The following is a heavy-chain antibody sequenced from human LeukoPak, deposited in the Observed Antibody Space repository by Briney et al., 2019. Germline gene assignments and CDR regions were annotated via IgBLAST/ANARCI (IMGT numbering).Heavy chain of an antibody. J-gene: IGHJ4*02. Sequence: GGSLRLSCAASGFTVSDNYMSWVRQAPGKGLEWVSLVYSGGSTYYADSVKGRFTISRDNSKNTLYLQMNSLRAEDTAVYYCAKDLYGNFDYWGQGTLVTVSS. CDR3: AKDLYGNFDY. D-gene: IGHD2/OR15-2a*01. CDR2: VYSGGST. V-gene: IGHV3-66*01. CDR1: GFTVSDNY.